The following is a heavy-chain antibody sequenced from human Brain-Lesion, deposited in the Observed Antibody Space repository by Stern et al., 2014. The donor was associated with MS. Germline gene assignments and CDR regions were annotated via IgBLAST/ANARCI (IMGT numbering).Heavy chain of an antibody. D-gene: IGHD2/OR15-2a*01. CDR3: VKASQYLTYFFDY. CDR1: GFIFSDFG. V-gene: IGHV3-30*18. J-gene: IGHJ4*02. CDR2: ISDDGSYK. Sequence: VQLVESGGGVVKPGGPLRISCEASGFIFSDFGMHWVRQAPGKGLEWVAAISDDGSYKYFADSVKGRFTISRDNPRRTLYLDINSLRADDTALYYCVKASQYLTYFFDYWGQGSPVTVSS.